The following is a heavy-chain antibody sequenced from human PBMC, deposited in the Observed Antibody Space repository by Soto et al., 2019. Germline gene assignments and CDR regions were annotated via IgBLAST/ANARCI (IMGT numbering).Heavy chain of an antibody. V-gene: IGHV3-23*05. D-gene: IGHD3-16*01. CDR3: AKDAVYNDGLWLMDH. Sequence: LRLSCTASGLPHSNFAMMWVRQAPGKGLECVSGIYGSGRGIEYADSVKGRFTISRDNSKNTVYLQMTDLRADDTAVYYCAKDAVYNDGLWLMDHWGQGTQVTVSS. CDR1: GLPHSNFA. CDR2: IYGSGRGI. J-gene: IGHJ4*02.